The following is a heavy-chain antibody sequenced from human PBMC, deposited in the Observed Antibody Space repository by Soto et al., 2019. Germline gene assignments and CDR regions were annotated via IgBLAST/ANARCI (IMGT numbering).Heavy chain of an antibody. CDR2: IYYSGST. Sequence: QVQLQESGPGLVKPSETLSLTCTVSGGSISSYYWSWIRRPPGKGLEWIGYIYYSGSTNYNPSLNIRVTVSVDPSKTQFYPTLTSVTDADTAVYYCARHPRGDYGDYVSPYYYYSMDVWGKGTTVTVSS. CDR3: ARHPRGDYGDYVSPYYYYSMDV. J-gene: IGHJ6*03. D-gene: IGHD4-17*01. V-gene: IGHV4-59*08. CDR1: GGSISSYY.